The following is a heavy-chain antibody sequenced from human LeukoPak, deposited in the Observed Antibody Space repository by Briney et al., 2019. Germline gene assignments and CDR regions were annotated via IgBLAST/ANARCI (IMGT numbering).Heavy chain of an antibody. D-gene: IGHD5-18*01. J-gene: IGHJ4*02. CDR3: AHRDTAMVRVDY. V-gene: IGHV3-15*01. Sequence: GGSLRLSCAASGFTFRNASMSWVRQAPGKGLEWVGRIKSKTDGGTTDYAAPVEGRFTISRDDSKNTVYLQMNSLTTEDTAVYFCAHRDTAMVRVDYWGQGTLVTVSS. CDR1: GFTFRNAS. CDR2: IKSKTDGGTT.